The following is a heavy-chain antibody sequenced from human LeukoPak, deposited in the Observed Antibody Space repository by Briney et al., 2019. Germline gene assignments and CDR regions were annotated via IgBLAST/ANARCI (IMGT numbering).Heavy chain of an antibody. CDR3: ARVNVCPRCRFDY. V-gene: IGHV3-23*01. J-gene: IGHJ4*02. CDR1: GLTFSSYS. Sequence: SGGSLRLSCAASGLTFSSYSMSWVRQAPGKRLEWVSSISGNGCTTYYADSVKGRFTISRDNSKKTLYLQMNSLRAEETAVYYCARVNVCPRCRFDYWGEGTLVTVSS. CDR2: ISGNGCTT. D-gene: IGHD3-16*01.